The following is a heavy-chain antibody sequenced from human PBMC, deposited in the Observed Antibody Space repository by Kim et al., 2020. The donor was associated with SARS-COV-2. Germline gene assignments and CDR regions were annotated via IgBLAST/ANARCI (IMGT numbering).Heavy chain of an antibody. CDR2: FDPEDGEI. D-gene: IGHD3-10*01. J-gene: IGHJ4*02. V-gene: IGHV1-24*01. CDR3: ATYASGSRYFDL. Sequence: ASVKVSCKVSGYMFTELYMHWVRQAPGKGLEWMGGFDPEDGEIIYAQELQDRLTMTEDTATDTGYMELRSLVSEDTAVYYCATYASGSRYFDLWGQGTLV. CDR1: GYMFTELY.